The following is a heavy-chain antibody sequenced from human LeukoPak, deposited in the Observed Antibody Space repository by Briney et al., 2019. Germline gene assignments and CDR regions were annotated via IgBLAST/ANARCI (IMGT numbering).Heavy chain of an antibody. J-gene: IGHJ4*02. CDR1: GFTFSSYA. CDR2: ISGSGGST. CDR3: AKDMIINYDFWSGPTYYFDY. V-gene: IGHV3-23*01. D-gene: IGHD3-3*01. Sequence: TGGSLRLSCAASGFTFSSYAMSWVRQAPVKGLEWVSAISGSGGSTYYADSVKGRFTISRDNSKNTLYLQMNSLRAEDTAVYYCAKDMIINYDFWSGPTYYFDYWGQGTLVTVSS.